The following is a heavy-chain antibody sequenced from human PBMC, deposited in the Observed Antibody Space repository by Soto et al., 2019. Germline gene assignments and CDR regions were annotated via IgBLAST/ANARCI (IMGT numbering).Heavy chain of an antibody. Sequence: SETLSLTCTVSGGSISSGGYYWSWIRQHPGKGLEWIGYIYYSGSTYYNPSLKSRVTISVDTSKNQFSLKLSSVTAADTAVYYCARAYDSSGYYLLFYFDYWGQGTLVTVSS. CDR2: IYYSGST. CDR1: GGSISSGGYY. V-gene: IGHV4-31*03. CDR3: ARAYDSSGYYLLFYFDY. D-gene: IGHD3-22*01. J-gene: IGHJ4*02.